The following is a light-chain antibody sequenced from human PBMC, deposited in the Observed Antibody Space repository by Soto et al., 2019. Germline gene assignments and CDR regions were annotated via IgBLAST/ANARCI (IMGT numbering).Light chain of an antibody. Sequence: ENQVTQTACSVSAYVGDRVTISCRASQDIAGYLAWYQHKPGRTPELLIHGASRLQSGVPARFSGSGSGTDFTLSINSLQPEDFATYYCQQAYSFPITFGQGTRLGIK. CDR3: QQAYSFPIT. V-gene: IGKV1D-12*01. CDR1: QDIAGY. CDR2: GAS. J-gene: IGKJ5*01.